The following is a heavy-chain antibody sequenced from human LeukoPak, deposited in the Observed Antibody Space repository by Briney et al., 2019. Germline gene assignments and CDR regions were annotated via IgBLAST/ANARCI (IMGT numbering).Heavy chain of an antibody. Sequence: ASLKLSCKASVCTFTSYAVSCIPHAAAQGPEWMGGIIPSFCTANCAQKFQGRVTITADKSTSTAYMELSSLRSEDTAVYYCARIIVVVPADNWFDPWGQGTLVTVSS. CDR1: VCTFTSYA. CDR2: IIPSFCTA. V-gene: IGHV1-69*06. D-gene: IGHD2-2*01. CDR3: ARIIVVVPADNWFDP. J-gene: IGHJ5*01.